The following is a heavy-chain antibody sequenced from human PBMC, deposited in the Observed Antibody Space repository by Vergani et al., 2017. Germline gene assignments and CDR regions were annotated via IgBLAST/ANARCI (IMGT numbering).Heavy chain of an antibody. V-gene: IGHV3-48*01. CDR1: GFTFSSYS. CDR2: ISSSSSTI. J-gene: IGHJ5*02. CDR3: ARDISEKEGSTVTTDWFDP. Sequence: EVQLLESGGGLVQPGGSLRLSCAASGFTFSSYSMNWVRQAPGKGLEWVSYISSSSSTIYYADSVKGRFTISRDNAKNSLYLQMNSLRAEDTAVYYCARDISEKEGSTVTTDWFDPWGQGTLVTVSS. D-gene: IGHD4-17*01.